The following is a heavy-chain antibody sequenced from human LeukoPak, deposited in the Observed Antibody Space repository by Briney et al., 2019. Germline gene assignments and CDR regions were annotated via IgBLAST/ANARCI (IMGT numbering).Heavy chain of an antibody. CDR2: IYPGDSDT. Sequence: GESLKISCKGSGYSFTSYWIGWVRQMPGKGLEWMGIIYPGDSDTRYSPSFQGQVTISADKSISTAYLQWSSPKASDTAMYYCARRPGSRYYDSSGHNWFDPWGQGTLVTVSS. J-gene: IGHJ5*02. CDR1: GYSFTSYW. V-gene: IGHV5-51*01. D-gene: IGHD3-22*01. CDR3: ARRPGSRYYDSSGHNWFDP.